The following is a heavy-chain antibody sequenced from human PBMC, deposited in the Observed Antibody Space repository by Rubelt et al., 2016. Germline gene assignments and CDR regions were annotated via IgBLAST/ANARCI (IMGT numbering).Heavy chain of an antibody. D-gene: IGHD2-8*01. CDR2: ISAYNGNT. CDR1: GYTLTELS. J-gene: IGHJ4*02. CDR3: AAGVDYYFDY. V-gene: IGHV1-18*01. Sequence: QVQLVQSGAEVKKPGASVKVSCKVSGYTLTELSMHWVRQAPGKGLEWMVWISAYNGNTNYAQKRQGRGSMTTEASTCTAYMALRSLRSDDTAVYYCAAGVDYYFDYWGQGTLVTVSS.